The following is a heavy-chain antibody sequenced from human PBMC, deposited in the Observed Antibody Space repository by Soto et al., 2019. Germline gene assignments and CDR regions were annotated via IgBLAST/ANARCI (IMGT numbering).Heavy chain of an antibody. D-gene: IGHD6-13*01. CDR1: GYSFTSYW. J-gene: IGHJ6*02. CDR3: ARTRPYSSSWYRNYYYYYGMDV. V-gene: IGHV5-10-1*01. Sequence: GESLKISCXGSGYSFTSYWISWVRQMPGKGLEWMGRIDPSDSYTNYSPSFQGHVTISADKSISTAYLQWSSLKASDTAMYYCARTRPYSSSWYRNYYYYYGMDVWGQGTTVTVSS. CDR2: IDPSDSYT.